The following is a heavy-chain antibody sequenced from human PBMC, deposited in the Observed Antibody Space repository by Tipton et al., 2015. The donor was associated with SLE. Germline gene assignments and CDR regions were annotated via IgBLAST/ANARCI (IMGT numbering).Heavy chain of an antibody. Sequence: QSGPEVKKPGSSVKVSCKASGGTFSSYAISWVRQAPGQGLEWMGIINPSGGSTSYAQKFQGRVTMTRDTSTSTVYMELSSLRSEDTAVYYCARETAFSSGWPFWGQGTTVTVS. CDR2: INPSGGST. J-gene: IGHJ6*02. CDR3: ARETAFSSGWPF. D-gene: IGHD6-19*01. V-gene: IGHV1-46*01. CDR1: GGTFSSYA.